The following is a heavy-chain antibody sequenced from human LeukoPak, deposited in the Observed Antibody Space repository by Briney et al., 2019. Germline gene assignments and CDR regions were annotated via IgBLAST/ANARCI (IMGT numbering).Heavy chain of an antibody. Sequence: GGSLRLSCAAPGFTFSDYYMSWIRQAPGKGLEWVSYISSSGSTIYYADSVKGRFTISRDNAKNSLYLQVNGLRTEDTAVYYCAKLLYYYDSSQPYWGQGTLVTVSS. V-gene: IGHV3-11*01. D-gene: IGHD3-22*01. CDR2: ISSSGSTI. CDR3: AKLLYYYDSSQPY. CDR1: GFTFSDYY. J-gene: IGHJ4*02.